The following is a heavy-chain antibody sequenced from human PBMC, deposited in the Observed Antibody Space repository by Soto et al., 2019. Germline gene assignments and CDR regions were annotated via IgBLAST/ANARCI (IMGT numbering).Heavy chain of an antibody. D-gene: IGHD2-15*01. CDR2: MHHSGRT. CDR3: ARWVEVSLDYFDS. V-gene: IGHV4-31*03. Sequence: PSETLSLTCTVAGDSIRSNNNYWSWVRQKPGKDLEWIGHMHHSGRTHYNPSLKSRVAISVDTSKNQFSLYLNSVTAADTAVYYCARWVEVSLDYFDSWGQGTPVTVSS. CDR1: GDSIRSNNNY. J-gene: IGHJ4*02.